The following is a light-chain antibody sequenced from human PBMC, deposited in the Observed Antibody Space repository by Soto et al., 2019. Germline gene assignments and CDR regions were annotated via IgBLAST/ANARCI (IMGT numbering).Light chain of an antibody. J-gene: IGKJ1*01. CDR1: QSVSSS. V-gene: IGKV3-11*01. CDR2: DAS. CDR3: QQRGSWPWT. Sequence: DIVLIQPPATLSLSSGERATLSGRASQSVSSSLAWYQQKPGQAPRLLIYDASNRATGIPARFSGSGSGTDFTLTISSLEPEDFAIYYCQQRGSWPWTFGQGTKVDIK.